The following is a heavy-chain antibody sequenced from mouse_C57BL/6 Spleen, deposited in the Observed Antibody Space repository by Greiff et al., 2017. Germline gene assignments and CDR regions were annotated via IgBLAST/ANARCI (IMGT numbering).Heavy chain of an antibody. V-gene: IGHV1-52*01. Sequence: VQLQQPGAELVRPGSSVKLSCKASGYTFTSYWLHWVKQRPIQGLEWIGNIDPSDSETHYNQKFKDKATLTVDKSTSTAYMQLISLTSEDSAVYYCARAITTVVATRYFGDWGQGTTLTVSS. CDR2: IDPSDSET. J-gene: IGHJ2*01. D-gene: IGHD1-1*01. CDR1: GYTFTSYW. CDR3: ARAITTVVATRYFGD.